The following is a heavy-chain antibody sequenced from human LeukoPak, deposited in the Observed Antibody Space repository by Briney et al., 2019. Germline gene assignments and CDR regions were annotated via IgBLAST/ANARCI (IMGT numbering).Heavy chain of an antibody. CDR3: ARDKQTYYYDSSGRYAFDI. Sequence: SVKVSCKASGYTFTSYAMNWVRQAPGQGLEWMGGIIPIFGTANYAQKFQGRVTITADESTSTAYMELSSLRSEDTAVYYCARDKQTYYYDSSGRYAFDIWGQGTMVTVSS. CDR1: GYTFTSYA. J-gene: IGHJ3*02. V-gene: IGHV1-69*13. CDR2: IIPIFGTA. D-gene: IGHD3-22*01.